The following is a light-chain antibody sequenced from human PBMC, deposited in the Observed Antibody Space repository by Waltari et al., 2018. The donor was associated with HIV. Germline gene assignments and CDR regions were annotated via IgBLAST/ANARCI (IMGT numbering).Light chain of an antibody. J-gene: IGKJ4*01. Sequence: DIVLTQSPATLSFSPGERAALSCRASQSISTFLAWYQQKPGQVPRLLIYGASHRATGIPARFSGSGSETDFTLTISSLESEDFAVYYCQQRTNWPPSLTFGGGTKVEI. CDR2: GAS. CDR1: QSISTF. V-gene: IGKV3-11*01. CDR3: QQRTNWPPSLT.